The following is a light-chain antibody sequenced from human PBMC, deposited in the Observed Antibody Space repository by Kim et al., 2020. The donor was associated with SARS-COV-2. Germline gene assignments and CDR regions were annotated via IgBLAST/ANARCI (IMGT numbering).Light chain of an antibody. CDR3: SAWDISLSAWV. J-gene: IGLJ3*02. CDR2: RNN. V-gene: IGLV10-54*04. CDR1: SNNVGTPG. Sequence: KTATHTYTENSNNVGTPGAAWRQQHQGHPPKLLAYRNNSRPSGISERFSASKSGNTASLTITGLQPEDEADYYCSAWDISLSAWVFGGGTKLTVL.